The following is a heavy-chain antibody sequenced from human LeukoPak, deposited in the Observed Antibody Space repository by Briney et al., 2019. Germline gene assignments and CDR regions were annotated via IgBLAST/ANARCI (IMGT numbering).Heavy chain of an antibody. D-gene: IGHD3-10*01. V-gene: IGHV3-74*01. CDR1: GFTFSSYW. CDR2: INGDGSST. J-gene: IGHJ4*02. Sequence: GGSLRLSCAASGFTFSSYWMHWVRQAPGKGLVWVSRINGDGSSTSYADSVKGRFTISRDNAKNTLYLQMNSLRAEDTAVYYCARVGPYGSGSYAVDYWGQGTLVTVSS. CDR3: ARVGPYGSGSYAVDY.